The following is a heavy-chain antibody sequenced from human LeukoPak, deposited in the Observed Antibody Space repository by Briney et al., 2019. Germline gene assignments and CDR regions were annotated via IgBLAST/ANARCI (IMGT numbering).Heavy chain of an antibody. Sequence: GSLRLSCAASGFTFSIYNMNWVRQAPGKGLEWIGSIYYSGSTYYNPSLKSRVTISVDTSKNQFSLRLTSVTAADTAVYYCARQTGSGLFILPGGQGTLVTVSS. CDR3: ARQTGSGLFILP. D-gene: IGHD3/OR15-3a*01. CDR2: IYYSGST. V-gene: IGHV4-39*01. CDR1: GFTFSIYN. J-gene: IGHJ4*02.